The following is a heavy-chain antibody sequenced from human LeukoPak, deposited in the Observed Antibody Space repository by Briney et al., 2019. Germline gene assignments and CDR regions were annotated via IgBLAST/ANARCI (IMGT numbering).Heavy chain of an antibody. J-gene: IGHJ4*02. D-gene: IGHD2-8*02. CDR3: AKLTTGWFEDF. CDR2: IRASDSNT. Sequence: GGSLRLSCAATGFTIISYSMTWVRQAPGKGVEWVSAIRASDSNTFYADSVKGRFTISRDSSKNTLYLQMNDLRDEDTAVYYCAKLTTGWFEDFWGQGTLVTVSS. CDR1: GFTIISYS. V-gene: IGHV3-23*01.